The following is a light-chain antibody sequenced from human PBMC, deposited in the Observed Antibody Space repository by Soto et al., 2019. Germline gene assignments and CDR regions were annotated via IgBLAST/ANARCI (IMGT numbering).Light chain of an antibody. CDR2: GAS. CDR3: QQYNKWYS. Sequence: EIVMTQSPATLSVSPGERATLSCRASQSVGSDLAWFQQKPGQAPRLLLYGASTRATAIPARFSGSGSGTEFTLTIRSLQSEDFAVSHCQQYNKWYSFGQGTKLEI. J-gene: IGKJ2*03. CDR1: QSVGSD. V-gene: IGKV3-15*01.